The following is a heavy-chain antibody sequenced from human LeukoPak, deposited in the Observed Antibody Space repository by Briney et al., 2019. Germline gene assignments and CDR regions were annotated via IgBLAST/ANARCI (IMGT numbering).Heavy chain of an antibody. CDR3: ARDLDWLLYDF. CDR2: IKQDGSEK. D-gene: IGHD3-9*01. V-gene: IGHV3-7*01. Sequence: GGSLRLSCAASGFTFSDYYMNWIRQAPGKGLEWVANIKQDGSEKYYVDSVKGRFTISRDNAKNTLYLQMNSLRAEDTAVYYCARDLDWLLYDFWGQGTLVTVSS. CDR1: GFTFSDYY. J-gene: IGHJ4*02.